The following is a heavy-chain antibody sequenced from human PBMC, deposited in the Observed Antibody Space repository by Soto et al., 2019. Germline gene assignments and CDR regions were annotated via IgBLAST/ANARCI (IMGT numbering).Heavy chain of an antibody. J-gene: IGHJ6*03. Sequence: GGSLRLSCAASGFTFSSYWMHWVRQAPGKGLVWVSRINSDGSSTSYADSVKGRFTISRDNAKNTLYLQMNSLRAEDTAVYYCARYSVVIAAAGLYYYYYMDVWGKGTTVTVSS. CDR1: GFTFSSYW. D-gene: IGHD6-13*01. CDR2: INSDGSST. CDR3: ARYSVVIAAAGLYYYYYMDV. V-gene: IGHV3-74*01.